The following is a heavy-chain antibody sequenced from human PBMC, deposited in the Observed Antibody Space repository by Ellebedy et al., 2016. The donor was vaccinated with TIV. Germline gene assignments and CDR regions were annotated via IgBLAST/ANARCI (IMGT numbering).Heavy chain of an antibody. V-gene: IGHV3-21*01. D-gene: IGHD3-10*01. J-gene: IGHJ4*02. CDR1: DFAFETDW. CDR2: ISGSRSYI. CDR3: ARDSIGFGEVY. Sequence: PGGSLRLSCAASDFAFETDWLTWVRQAPGQGLEWVSSISGSRSYIYYTDSVKDRFTISRDNAKNSLYLQMNSLRAEDTAVYYCARDSIGFGEVYWGQGTLVTVSS.